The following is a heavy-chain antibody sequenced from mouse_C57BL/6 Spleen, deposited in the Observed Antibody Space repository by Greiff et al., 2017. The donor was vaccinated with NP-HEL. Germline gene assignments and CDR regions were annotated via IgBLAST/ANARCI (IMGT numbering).Heavy chain of an antibody. CDR2: INPSNGGT. Sequence: VQLQQPGTELVKPGASVKLSCKASGYTFTSYWMHWVKQRPGQGLEWIGNINPSNGGTNYNEKFKSKATLTVDKSSSTAYMQLSSLTSEDSAVYYCARGTTVVATPYYFDYWGQGTTLTVSS. V-gene: IGHV1-53*01. D-gene: IGHD1-1*01. CDR1: GYTFTSYW. J-gene: IGHJ2*01. CDR3: ARGTTVVATPYYFDY.